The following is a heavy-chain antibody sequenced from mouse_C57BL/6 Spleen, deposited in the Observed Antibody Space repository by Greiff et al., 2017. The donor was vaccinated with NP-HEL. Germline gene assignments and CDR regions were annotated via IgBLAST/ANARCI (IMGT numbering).Heavy chain of an antibody. J-gene: IGHJ4*01. V-gene: IGHV14-2*01. D-gene: IGHD1-1*01. CDR3: ARDYGSSYGAMDY. CDR1: GFNIKDYY. Sequence: VQLQQSGAELVKPGASVKLSCTASGFNIKDYYMHWVKQRTEQGLEWIGRIDPEDDETKYAPKFQGKATITADTSSNTAYLQLSSLTSEDTAVYYCARDYGSSYGAMDYWGQGTSVTVSS. CDR2: IDPEDDET.